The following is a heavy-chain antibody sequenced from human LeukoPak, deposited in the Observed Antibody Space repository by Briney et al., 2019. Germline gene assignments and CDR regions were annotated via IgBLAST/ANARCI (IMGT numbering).Heavy chain of an antibody. CDR2: ISYTGRT. V-gene: IGHV4-59*01. CDR1: GASISSYF. D-gene: IGHD7-27*01. Sequence: NPSETLSLTCTVSGASISSYFWGWIRQPPGKGLEWIGYISYTGRTNYNPSLKGRLTISLDTSKNQFSLKLSSVTAADTAVYYCARLETGGTGNYFDYWGQGTLVAVSS. CDR3: ARLETGGTGNYFDY. J-gene: IGHJ4*02.